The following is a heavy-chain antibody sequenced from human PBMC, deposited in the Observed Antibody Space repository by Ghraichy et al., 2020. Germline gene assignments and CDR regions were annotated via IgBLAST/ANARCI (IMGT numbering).Heavy chain of an antibody. CDR2: LIPKFGTP. J-gene: IGHJ4*02. D-gene: IGHD2-2*01. Sequence: SVKVSCTVSGGTFSSYAINWVRQAPGQGLEWMGGLIPKFGTPNYAQKLQGRLTVTADESTNTAYMELSSLRSEDTAVYFCARWAGTGSSIPVLPLDYWGQGTLVTVSS. V-gene: IGHV1-69*13. CDR3: ARWAGTGSSIPVLPLDY. CDR1: GGTFSSYA.